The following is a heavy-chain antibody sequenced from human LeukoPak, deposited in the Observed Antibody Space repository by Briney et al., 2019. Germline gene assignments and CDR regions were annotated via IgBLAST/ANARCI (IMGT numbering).Heavy chain of an antibody. Sequence: ASVKVSCKASGYTFTGYYMHWVRQAPGQGLEWMVWIKPNNCGTNYAQKFQGRVTMTRDTSISTAYMELSRLRSDDTAVYYCARARGDIVVVPAAIWFDPWGQGTLVTVSS. CDR2: IKPNNCGT. CDR3: ARARGDIVVVPAAIWFDP. V-gene: IGHV1-2*02. D-gene: IGHD2-2*01. J-gene: IGHJ5*02. CDR1: GYTFTGYY.